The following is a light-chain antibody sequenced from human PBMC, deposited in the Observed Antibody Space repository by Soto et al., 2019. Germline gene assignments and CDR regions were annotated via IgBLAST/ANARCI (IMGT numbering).Light chain of an antibody. Sequence: QSALTQPRSVSGSPGQSVTISCTGTSSDVGGYNYVSWYQQHPGKAPKLMIYYVSKRPSGVPDRFSGSKSGNTASLTISGLQAEDEADYYCCSYAGSYPWVFGGGTKLTVL. CDR2: YVS. V-gene: IGLV2-11*01. CDR1: SSDVGGYNY. J-gene: IGLJ3*02. CDR3: CSYAGSYPWV.